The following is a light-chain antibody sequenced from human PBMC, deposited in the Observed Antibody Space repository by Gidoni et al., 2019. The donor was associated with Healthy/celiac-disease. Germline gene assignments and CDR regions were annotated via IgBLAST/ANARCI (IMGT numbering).Light chain of an antibody. CDR1: QRINSY. J-gene: IGKJ1*01. CDR2: AAY. CDR3: QQSYSTPQT. V-gene: IGKV1-39*01. Sequence: DIQMTQSPSFLSASVGDRVTITCRASQRINSYLNWYQQKPGKAPKRLNYAAYSLQSGVPSRFSSSGSGTDFTLTISSLQPEDFATYYCQQSYSTPQTFGQRNKVENK.